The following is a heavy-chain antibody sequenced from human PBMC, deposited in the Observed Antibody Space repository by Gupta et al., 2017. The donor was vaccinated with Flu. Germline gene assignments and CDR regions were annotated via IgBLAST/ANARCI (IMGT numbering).Heavy chain of an antibody. CDR3: ARDFDWAFQH. D-gene: IGHD3-9*01. J-gene: IGHJ1*01. CDR2: IGSGSNT. V-gene: IGHV3-11*06. Sequence: VQLVESGGDLVHPGGSLRLSCAASGVTRRDCHMSWVRQAPGRGLEWLSYIGSGSNTDYAESVRGRFTISRDNAKNTLYLQMNNLRDEDTAVYYCARDFDWAFQHWGQGILVTVSS. CDR1: GVTRRDCH.